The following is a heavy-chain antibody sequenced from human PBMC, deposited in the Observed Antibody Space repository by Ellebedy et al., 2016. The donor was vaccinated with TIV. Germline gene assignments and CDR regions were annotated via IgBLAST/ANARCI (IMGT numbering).Heavy chain of an antibody. V-gene: IGHV5-51*01. J-gene: IGHJ5*02. D-gene: IGHD2-15*01. CDR2: IYPGDSDT. CDR3: ARHTGGLLWSWFDP. Sequence: ASVKVSCKDSGYSFTNYWIGWVRQMPGKGLEWMGIIYPGDSDTRYSPSFQGQVTISADKSISTAYLQWSSLKPSDTAMFYCARHTGGLLWSWFDPWGQGTLVTVSS. CDR1: GYSFTNYW.